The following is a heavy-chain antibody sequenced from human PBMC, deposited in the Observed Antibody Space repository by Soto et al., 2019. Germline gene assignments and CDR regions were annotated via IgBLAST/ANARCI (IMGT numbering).Heavy chain of an antibody. CDR2: ISGSGGST. Sequence: EVQLLESGGGLVQPGGSLRLSCAASGFTFSSYAMSWVRQAPGRGLEWVSTISGSGGSTYYADSVKGRFTISRDNSKNTLYLKRSSLGGGDTAVYFCAKEVFNNLGSVYSHFYYEGMDVGGQGTTFPVSS. CDR1: GFTFSSYA. CDR3: AKEVFNNLGSVYSHFYYEGMDV. V-gene: IGHV3-23*01. D-gene: IGHD3-3*01. J-gene: IGHJ6*02.